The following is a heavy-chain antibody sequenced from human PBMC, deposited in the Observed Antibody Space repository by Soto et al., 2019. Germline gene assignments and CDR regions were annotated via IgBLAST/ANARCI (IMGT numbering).Heavy chain of an antibody. D-gene: IGHD3-10*01. CDR1: GDTFSSYA. CDR2: IIPNYGNT. J-gene: IGHJ2*01. CDR3: ARDSRASVLTVGGNAE. Sequence: SVKVSCKASGDTFSSYAISWVRQAPGQGLEWMGGIIPNYGNTNYAQKLQGRVTMTADTSTSTAYMELSSLRSDDTAVYYCARDSRASVLTVGGNAEWGR. V-gene: IGHV1-69*06.